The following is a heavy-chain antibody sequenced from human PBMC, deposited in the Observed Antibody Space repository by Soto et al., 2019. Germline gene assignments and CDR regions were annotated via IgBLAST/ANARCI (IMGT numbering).Heavy chain of an antibody. J-gene: IGHJ6*02. Sequence: EVQLLETGGGLIQPGGYLRLSCAASGFTVSSNYMSWVRQAPGKGLEWVSVIYSGGSTYYADSVKGRFTISRDNSKNTLYLQMNSLRAEDTAVYYCARGGRLPVGHQLSHYYYYGMDGWGQGTTVTVSS. V-gene: IGHV3-53*02. D-gene: IGHD2-2*01. CDR3: ARGGRLPVGHQLSHYYYYGMDG. CDR1: GFTVSSNY. CDR2: IYSGGST.